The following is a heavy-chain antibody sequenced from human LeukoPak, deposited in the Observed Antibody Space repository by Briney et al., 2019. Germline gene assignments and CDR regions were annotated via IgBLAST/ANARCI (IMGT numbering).Heavy chain of an antibody. D-gene: IGHD3-3*01. Sequence: GGSLRLSCAASGFTFSSYSMNWVRQAPGKGLEWVSYVSSSSSTIYYADSVKGRFTISRDNAKNSLYLQMNSLRAEDTAVYYCARDRNFWSGFTDALDIWGRGTMVTVSS. J-gene: IGHJ3*02. CDR3: ARDRNFWSGFTDALDI. V-gene: IGHV3-48*01. CDR1: GFTFSSYS. CDR2: VSSSSSTI.